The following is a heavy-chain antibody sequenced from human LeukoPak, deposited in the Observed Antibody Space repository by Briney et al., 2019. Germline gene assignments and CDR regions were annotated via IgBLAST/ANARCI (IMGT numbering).Heavy chain of an antibody. CDR2: MSSRGTYI. D-gene: IGHD3-16*01. CDR3: AKPTRAVMAMMDV. Sequence: GGSRRLSWAPSGFTFSSYSMNWVRQAPGKGLEWVSSMSSRGTYIYYADSGKGRFTISRDNAKHSLYLQMNSLRAEDTAVYFCAKPTRAVMAMMDVWGKGTTVTVSP. J-gene: IGHJ6*04. V-gene: IGHV3-21*01. CDR1: GFTFSSYS.